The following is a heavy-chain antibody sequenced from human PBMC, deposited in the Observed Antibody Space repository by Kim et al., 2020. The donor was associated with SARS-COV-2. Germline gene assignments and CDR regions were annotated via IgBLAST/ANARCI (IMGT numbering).Heavy chain of an antibody. CDR2: VNSGGNG. CDR3: SKEDLKNDWRAFDF. Sequence: GGSLRLSCAASGFTFDGKAMRWVRQAPGKGLEWVSAVNSGGNGLYAESSMERFIASTGITTKTLHHQKINLRTAEAALFFCSKEDLKNDWRAFDFWGQGT. J-gene: IGHJ4*01. V-gene: IGHV3-23*01. D-gene: IGHD3-9*01. CDR1: GFTFDGKA.